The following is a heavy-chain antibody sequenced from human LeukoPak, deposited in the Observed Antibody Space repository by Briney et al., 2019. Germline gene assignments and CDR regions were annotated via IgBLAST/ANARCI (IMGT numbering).Heavy chain of an antibody. J-gene: IGHJ4*02. CDR2: ISSSDSTI. CDR1: GFTFSSYE. Sequence: GGSLRLSCAASGFTFSSYEMNWVRQAPGKGLEWVSYISSSDSTIYYADSVKGRFTISRDNAKNSLYLQMNSLRAEDTAVYYCAREPRRAMGVTFFDYWGQGTLVTVSS. D-gene: IGHD5-18*01. CDR3: AREPRRAMGVTFFDY. V-gene: IGHV3-48*03.